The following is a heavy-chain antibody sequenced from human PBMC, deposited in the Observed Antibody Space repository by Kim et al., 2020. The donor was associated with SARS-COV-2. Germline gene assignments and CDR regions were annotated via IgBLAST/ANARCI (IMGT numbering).Heavy chain of an antibody. CDR1: GFTFSDYA. CDR2: VSRSGDTT. CDR3: AKALSYGDLEH. Sequence: GGSLRLSCVASGFTFSDYAMNWVRQAPGKGLEWVSAVSRSGDTTYYADSVRGRFSISRVNSKNILFLQMNNLRVDDTAIYYCAKALSYGDLEHWGQGTLVSVSS. D-gene: IGHD2-21*01. V-gene: IGHV3-23*01. J-gene: IGHJ5*02.